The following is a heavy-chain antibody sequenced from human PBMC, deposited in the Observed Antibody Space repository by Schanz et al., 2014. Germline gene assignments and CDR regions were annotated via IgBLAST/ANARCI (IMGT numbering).Heavy chain of an antibody. D-gene: IGHD3-16*02. CDR2: TSHDGSFT. CDR1: GFTFSRYW. Sequence: EVQLVESGGELIQPGGSLRLSCEASGFTFSRYWMHWVRQAPGKGLVWVSRTSHDGSFTTFADSVKGRFTISRDNAKNALYLQMNSLRAEDTAVYYCVRDERVISGVWFDPWGQGTLVTVSS. V-gene: IGHV3-74*01. J-gene: IGHJ5*02. CDR3: VRDERVISGVWFDP.